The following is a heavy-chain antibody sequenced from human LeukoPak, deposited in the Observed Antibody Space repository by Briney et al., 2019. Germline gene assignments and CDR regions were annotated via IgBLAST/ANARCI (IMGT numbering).Heavy chain of an antibody. D-gene: IGHD1-26*01. CDR2: INPNSGGT. J-gene: IGHJ4*02. V-gene: IGHV1-2*02. Sequence: ASVTVSCTASGYTFTVYYMHWVRQAPGQGREWMGWINPNSGGTKYAQKFQGRVTMTRDTSISTAYMELSRLRSDDTAVYYCATDTYGGTYNYWGQGTLVPVSS. CDR3: ATDTYGGTYNY. CDR1: GYTFTVYY.